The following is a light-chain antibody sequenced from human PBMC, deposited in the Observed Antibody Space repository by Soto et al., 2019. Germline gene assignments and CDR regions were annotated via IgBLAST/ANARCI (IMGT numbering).Light chain of an antibody. CDR1: SSDVGGYNY. V-gene: IGLV2-14*01. CDR3: SSYTSSSTLEV. CDR2: DVS. Sequence: QSALTQPASVSGSPGPSITISCTGTSSDVGGYNYVSWYQQHPGKAPKLMIYDVSNRPSGVPNRFSGSKSANTASLTISGLQTEDEADYYCSSYTSSSTLEVVGTGTKLTVL. J-gene: IGLJ1*01.